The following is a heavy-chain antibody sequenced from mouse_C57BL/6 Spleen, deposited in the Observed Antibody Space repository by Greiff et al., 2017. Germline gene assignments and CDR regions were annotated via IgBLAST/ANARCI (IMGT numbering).Heavy chain of an antibody. V-gene: IGHV1-81*01. CDR1: GYTFTSYG. Sequence: VQLQQSGAELARPGASVKLSCKASGYTFTSYGISWVKQRTGQGLEWIGEIYPRSGNTYYNEKFKGKATLTADKSSSTAFMELRSLTSEDSAVXCCVREEVYYYGRRTLDYFDYWGQGTTLTVSS. J-gene: IGHJ2*01. CDR3: VREEVYYYGRRTLDYFDY. CDR2: IYPRSGNT. D-gene: IGHD1-1*01.